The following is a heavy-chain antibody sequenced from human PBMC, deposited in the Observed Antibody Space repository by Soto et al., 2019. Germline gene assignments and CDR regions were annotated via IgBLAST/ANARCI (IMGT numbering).Heavy chain of an antibody. Sequence: SETLSLTCLVSGGSVGTGAYYWSWIRHPPGKGLEWIGYTLYSGSPNYNPSLQSLQSRVTISVDTSRNQFSLRLTSVTAADTALYYCARHDYYHRTFDIWGQGTLVTVSS. CDR3: ARHDYYHRTFDI. CDR1: GGSVGTGAYY. V-gene: IGHV4-61*08. D-gene: IGHD3-9*01. J-gene: IGHJ3*02. CDR2: TLYSGSP.